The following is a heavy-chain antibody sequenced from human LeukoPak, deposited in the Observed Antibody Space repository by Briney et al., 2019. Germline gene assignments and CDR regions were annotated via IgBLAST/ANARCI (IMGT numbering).Heavy chain of an antibody. V-gene: IGHV4-59*01. CDR3: ARVYYDILTGYYMDV. J-gene: IGHJ6*03. D-gene: IGHD3-9*01. CDR2: IYYSGST. CDR1: GGSISSYY. Sequence: SETLSLTCTVSGGSISSYYWSWIRQPPGKGLEWIGYIYYSGSTNYNPSLKSRVTISVDTSKNQFSLKLSSVTAADTAVYYCARVYYDILTGYYMDVWAKGPRSPSP.